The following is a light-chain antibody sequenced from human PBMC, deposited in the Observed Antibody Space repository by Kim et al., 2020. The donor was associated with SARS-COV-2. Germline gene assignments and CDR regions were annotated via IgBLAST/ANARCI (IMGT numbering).Light chain of an antibody. V-gene: IGLV1-51*01. CDR2: DNN. J-gene: IGLJ1*01. CDR3: GTWDSSLSAYV. Sequence: GPKVTLSCSGSSSNMGNNYVSWYQQLPGTAPKLLIYDNNKRPSGIPDRFSGSKSGTSATLGITGLQTGDEADYYCGTWDSSLSAYVFGTGTKVTVL. CDR1: SSNMGNNY.